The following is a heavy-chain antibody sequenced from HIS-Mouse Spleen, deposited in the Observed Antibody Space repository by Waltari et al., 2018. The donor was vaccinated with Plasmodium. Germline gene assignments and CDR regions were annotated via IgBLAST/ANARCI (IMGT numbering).Heavy chain of an antibody. J-gene: IGHJ3*02. V-gene: IGHV4-59*01. D-gene: IGHD3-16*01. CDR3: ARVGRRIWGAFDI. CDR1: GGPISSYY. CDR2: IYYSGST. Sequence: QVQLQESGPGLVKPSETLSLTCTVSGGPISSYYWSWIRQPPGKGLEWIGYIYYSGSTTYNPSLKSRVTISVDTSKNQFSLKLSSVTAADTAVYYCARVGRRIWGAFDIWGQGTMVTVSS.